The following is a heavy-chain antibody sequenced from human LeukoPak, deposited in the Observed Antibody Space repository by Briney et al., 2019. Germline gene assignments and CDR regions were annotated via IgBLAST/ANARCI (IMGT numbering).Heavy chain of an antibody. V-gene: IGHV1-8*01. J-gene: IGHJ5*02. CDR2: MNPNSGNT. CDR1: GYTFTSYD. D-gene: IGHD6-13*01. Sequence: GASVTVSCTASGYTFTSYDINWVRQAPGQGLEWMGWMNPNSGNTVYAQTLQGRVTMPRNTSISTAYMELSSLRSEDTAVYYCARRRISSRRTNWFDHWGQGTLVTVSS. CDR3: ARRRISSRRTNWFDH.